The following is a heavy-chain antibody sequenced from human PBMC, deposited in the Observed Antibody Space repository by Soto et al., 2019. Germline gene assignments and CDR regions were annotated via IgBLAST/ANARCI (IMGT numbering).Heavy chain of an antibody. Sequence: SGTLSLTCAGAGGCISRGGCSWSWIRQPPGKGLQWIGYIYHSGSTYYNPSLKSRVTISVDRSKNQFSLKLSSVTAADTAVYYCARVPSPWGQGTLVTVSS. J-gene: IGHJ5*02. CDR2: IYHSGST. V-gene: IGHV4-30-2*01. CDR1: GGCISRGGCS. CDR3: ARVPSP.